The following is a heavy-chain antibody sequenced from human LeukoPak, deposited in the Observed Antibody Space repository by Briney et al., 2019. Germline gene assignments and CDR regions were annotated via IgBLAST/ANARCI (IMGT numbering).Heavy chain of an antibody. CDR3: ASVLSGIAVAGSFDP. V-gene: IGHV3-7*05. J-gene: IGHJ5*02. CDR2: IKQDGSEK. D-gene: IGHD6-19*01. CDR1: GFTFSSYW. Sequence: GGSLRLSCAASGFTFSSYWMSWVRQAPGKGLEWVANIKQDGSEKYYVDSVKGRFTISRDNAKNSLYLQMNSLRAEDTAVYYCASVLSGIAVAGSFDPWGQGTLVTVSS.